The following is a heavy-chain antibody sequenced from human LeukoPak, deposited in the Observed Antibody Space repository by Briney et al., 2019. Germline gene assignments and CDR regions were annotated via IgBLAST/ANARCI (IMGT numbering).Heavy chain of an antibody. V-gene: IGHV1-24*01. Sequence: ASVKVSFKVSGDTLTELSMHWVRQAPGKGLGWMGGFDPKEGERVYAQNFQGRFTMTEDTSSGTAYMELNSLRSEDTAVYYCTTREIVVEPAQTSMVRGVLWRSDFWGHGTLVTVSS. CDR2: FDPKEGER. CDR1: GDTLTELS. CDR3: TTREIVVEPAQTSMVRGVLWRSDF. D-gene: IGHD3-10*01. J-gene: IGHJ4*01.